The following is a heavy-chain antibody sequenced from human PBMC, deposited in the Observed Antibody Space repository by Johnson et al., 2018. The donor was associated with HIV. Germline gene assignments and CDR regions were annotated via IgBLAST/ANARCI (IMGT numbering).Heavy chain of an antibody. Sequence: QVQLVESGGGVVQPGRSLRLSCAASGFTFSSYAMHWVRQAPGKGLEWVAVISYYGSNKYYADSVTGRFTISRDNSKNTLYLKMNSLRAEDTAVYYCAKVSRYDAFDIWGQGTMVTVSS. V-gene: IGHV3-30*04. D-gene: IGHD3-16*02. CDR3: AKVSRYDAFDI. CDR1: GFTFSSYA. J-gene: IGHJ3*02. CDR2: ISYYGSNK.